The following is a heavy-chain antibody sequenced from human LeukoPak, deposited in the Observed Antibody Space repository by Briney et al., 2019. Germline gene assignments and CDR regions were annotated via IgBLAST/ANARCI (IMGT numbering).Heavy chain of an antibody. J-gene: IGHJ6*03. D-gene: IGHD6-19*01. V-gene: IGHV1-69*13. CDR3: ARDVSEQWLDGNYYYYYMDV. Sequence: GASVTVSCKASGGTFSSYAISWVRQAPGQGLEWMGGIIPIFGTANYAQKFQGRVTITADESTSTAYMELSSLRSEDTAVYYCARDVSEQWLDGNYYYYYMDVWGKGTTVTISS. CDR1: GGTFSSYA. CDR2: IIPIFGTA.